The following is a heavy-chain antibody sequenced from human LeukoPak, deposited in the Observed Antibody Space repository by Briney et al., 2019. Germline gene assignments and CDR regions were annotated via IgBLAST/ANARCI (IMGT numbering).Heavy chain of an antibody. D-gene: IGHD2-2*01. CDR3: ARDARHCTSSSCYSFYLDS. CDR1: GYTFTGYY. Sequence: ASVTVSCKASGYTFTGYYIHWVRQAPGQGLDWMGWINPNSGDTKYAQKFQGRVTMTRDTSITTAYMELSRLRSDDTAVYYCARDARHCTSSSCYSFYLDSWGQGTLVTISS. J-gene: IGHJ4*02. V-gene: IGHV1-2*02. CDR2: INPNSGDT.